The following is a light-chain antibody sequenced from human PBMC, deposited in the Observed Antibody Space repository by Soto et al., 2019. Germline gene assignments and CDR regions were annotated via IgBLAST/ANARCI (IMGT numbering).Light chain of an antibody. V-gene: IGKV3D-15*01. CDR2: GPS. CDR3: LPAYLLVT. CDR1: QSVSSN. J-gene: IGKJ4*01. Sequence: SFRASQSVSSNLAWYQQKPGQGPRLLIRGPSRRATGIPARFSGSGCGTDFYLSVRGMPAEAFAVYLWLPAYLLVTCAGGTKVDI.